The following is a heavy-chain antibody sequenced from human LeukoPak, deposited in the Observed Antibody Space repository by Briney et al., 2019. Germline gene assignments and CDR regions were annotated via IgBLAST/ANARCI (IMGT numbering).Heavy chain of an antibody. D-gene: IGHD3-22*01. Sequence: PGGSLRLSCAASGFTFSSYAMHWVRQVPGKGLEWVAVISYDGSNKYYADSVKGRFTISRDNSKNTLYLQMNSLRAEDTAVYYCARGDSSGYSIWYYYYGMDVWGQGTTVTVSS. V-gene: IGHV3-30-3*01. CDR2: ISYDGSNK. CDR1: GFTFSSYA. J-gene: IGHJ6*02. CDR3: ARGDSSGYSIWYYYYGMDV.